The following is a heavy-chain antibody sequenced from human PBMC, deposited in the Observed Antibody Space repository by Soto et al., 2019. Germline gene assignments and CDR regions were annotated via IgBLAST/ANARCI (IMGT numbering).Heavy chain of an antibody. Sequence: PSETLSLTCAVYGGSFSGYYWSWIRQPPGKGLEWIGEINHSGSTNYNPSLKSRVTISVDTSKNQFSLKLSSVTAADTAVYYCASQLTVFDYWGQGTLVTVSS. CDR3: ASQLTVFDY. CDR2: INHSGST. J-gene: IGHJ4*02. D-gene: IGHD4-4*01. CDR1: GGSFSGYY. V-gene: IGHV4-34*01.